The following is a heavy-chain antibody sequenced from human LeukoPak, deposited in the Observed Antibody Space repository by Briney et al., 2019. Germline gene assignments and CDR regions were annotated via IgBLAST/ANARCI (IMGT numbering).Heavy chain of an antibody. CDR1: GFTVNSNY. CDR2: ISTGGTT. CDR3: ARDPDFSGSYIDAFDI. J-gene: IGHJ3*02. Sequence: GGSLRLSCAASGFTVNSNYMSWVRQAPGEGLEWVSVISTGGTTYYADSVKGRFTISRDNSQNTLYLQMDSLRAEDTAVYYCARDPDFSGSYIDAFDIWGHGTMVTVSS. D-gene: IGHD1-26*01. V-gene: IGHV3-53*01.